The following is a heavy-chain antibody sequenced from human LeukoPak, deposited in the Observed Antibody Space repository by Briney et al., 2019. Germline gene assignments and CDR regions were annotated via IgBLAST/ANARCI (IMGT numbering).Heavy chain of an antibody. Sequence: GGSLRLSCAASGFTVSSNYMSWVRQAPGKGLEWVSVIYSGGSTYYADSVKGRFTISRDNSKNTLYLQMNSLRAEDTAVYYCARGKSGSGYYPYYFDYWGQGTLVTVSS. D-gene: IGHD3-22*01. CDR3: ARGKSGSGYYPYYFDY. CDR1: GFTVSSNY. V-gene: IGHV3-66*01. CDR2: IYSGGST. J-gene: IGHJ4*02.